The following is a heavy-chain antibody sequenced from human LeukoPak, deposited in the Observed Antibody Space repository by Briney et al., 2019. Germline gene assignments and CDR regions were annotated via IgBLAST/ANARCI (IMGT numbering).Heavy chain of an antibody. V-gene: IGHV3-23*01. J-gene: IGHJ6*03. CDR1: GFTFTNYA. Sequence: GGSLRLSCTASGFTFTNYAVNWVRQVPGKGLEWVSAVSAGGDNTYYADFVKGRFTISRDNSNNTLFLQMNSLRADDTAIYYCAKDSQYDFVWGSYHYTGYYYMDVWGKGTTVTVSS. D-gene: IGHD3-16*02. CDR3: AKDSQYDFVWGSYHYTGYYYMDV. CDR2: VSAGGDNT.